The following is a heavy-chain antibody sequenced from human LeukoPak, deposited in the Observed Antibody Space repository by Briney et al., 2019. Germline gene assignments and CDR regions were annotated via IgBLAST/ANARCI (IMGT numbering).Heavy chain of an antibody. CDR3: ASSPAVAGFYYFDY. V-gene: IGHV4-59*01. CDR1: GGSISGYY. D-gene: IGHD6-19*01. Sequence: SETLSLTCAVPGGSISGYYWSWIRQPPGKGLEWIGSIHYSGSTNYNPSLKSRVTLSVDTSNGQLSLKLSSVTAADTAVYYCASSPAVAGFYYFDYWGQGTLVTVSS. J-gene: IGHJ4*02. CDR2: IHYSGST.